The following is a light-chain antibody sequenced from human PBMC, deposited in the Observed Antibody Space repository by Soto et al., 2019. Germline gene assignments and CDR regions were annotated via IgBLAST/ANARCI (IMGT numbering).Light chain of an antibody. V-gene: IGKV1-39*01. CDR2: AAS. J-gene: IGKJ2*01. CDR3: QQSYSTPLYT. Sequence: DIQITHSPSSLSASVGDRVTITCRASQSISSYLNWYQQKPGKAPKLMIYAASSLQSGVPSSFSGSGSGTDFTLTISSLQPEDFATYYCQQSYSTPLYTFGQGTKLEIK. CDR1: QSISSY.